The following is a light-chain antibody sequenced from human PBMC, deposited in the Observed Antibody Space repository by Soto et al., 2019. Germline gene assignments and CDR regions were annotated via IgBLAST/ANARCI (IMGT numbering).Light chain of an antibody. V-gene: IGLV2-14*01. J-gene: IGLJ2*01. CDR2: DVS. CDR1: SSDVGGYNY. CDR3: SSYTSSSTSVV. Sequence: QSVLTQPASVSGSPGQSFTISCTGTSSDVGGYNYVSWYQQHPGKAPKLMIYDVSNRPSGVSNRFSGSKSGNTASLTISGLQAEDEADYYCSSYTSSSTSVVIGGGTQLTVL.